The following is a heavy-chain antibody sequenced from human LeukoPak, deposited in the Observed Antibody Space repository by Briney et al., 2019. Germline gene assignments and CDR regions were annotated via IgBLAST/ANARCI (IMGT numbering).Heavy chain of an antibody. CDR1: GFTFSTYG. CDR3: AKGHYYNILTGYSVRRGLDY. V-gene: IGHV3-30*02. CDR2: IRYDGSNK. Sequence: GGSLRLLCAASGFTFSTYGMHWVCQAPGKGLEWVAFIRYDGSNKYHADSVKGRFTISRDNSKNTLYLQMNSLRAEDTAVYYCAKGHYYNILTGYSVRRGLDYWGQGTLVTVS. J-gene: IGHJ4*02. D-gene: IGHD3-9*01.